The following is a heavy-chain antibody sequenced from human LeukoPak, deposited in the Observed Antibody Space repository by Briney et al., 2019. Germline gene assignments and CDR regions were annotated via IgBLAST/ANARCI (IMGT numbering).Heavy chain of an antibody. CDR3: SRDSNIARFFI. CDR2: IYYSGST. D-gene: IGHD3-3*01. Sequence: SETLSLTCTVSGGSISSYYWSWIRQPPGKGLEWIGYIYYSGSTYYNPSLKSRVTILLDTSKNQFSLQLTSVTAADTAVYYCSRDSNIARFFIWGQGTLVTVSS. CDR1: GGSISSYY. J-gene: IGHJ4*02. V-gene: IGHV4-59*12.